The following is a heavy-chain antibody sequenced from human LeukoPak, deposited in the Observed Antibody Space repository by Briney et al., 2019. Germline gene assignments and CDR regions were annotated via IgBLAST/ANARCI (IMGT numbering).Heavy chain of an antibody. CDR1: GGSVNSYY. CDR3: ARGVRAAPD. V-gene: IGHV4-59*02. D-gene: IGHD2-15*01. CDR2: IYTSGST. Sequence: SETLSLTCTVSGGSVNSYYWSWIRQPPGKGLEWTGYIYTSGSTNYNPSLKSRVTISVDTSKNQFSLKLTSVTAADTAVYYCARGVRAAPDWGQGTLVTVSS. J-gene: IGHJ4*02.